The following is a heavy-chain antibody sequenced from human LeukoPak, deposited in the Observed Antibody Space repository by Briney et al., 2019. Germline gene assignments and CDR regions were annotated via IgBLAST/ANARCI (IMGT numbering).Heavy chain of an antibody. V-gene: IGHV3-23*01. J-gene: IGHJ4*02. CDR1: GFTFSSYA. CDR2: ISVSGDNT. D-gene: IGHD6-25*01. Sequence: PGRSLRLSCAASGFTFSSYAMTWVRQAPGKGLEWGSSISVSGDNTYYADSVKGRFTITRDNSENTLYLEMNSLRAEDTAVYYCAKAISGGNAVADYWGQGTLVSVCS. CDR3: AKAISGGNAVADY.